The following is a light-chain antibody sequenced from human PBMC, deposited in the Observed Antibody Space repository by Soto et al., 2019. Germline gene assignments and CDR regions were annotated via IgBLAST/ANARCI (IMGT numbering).Light chain of an antibody. CDR3: QQRKSYPLT. CDR1: QDINTY. J-gene: IGKJ5*01. CDR2: AAS. V-gene: IGKV1-9*01. Sequence: DIQLTQSPSFLSASVGDRVTITCRASQDINTYLAWYQQKPGKAPKLLIFAASTLQNGVPSRFSGSGSGTEFTVKITSLQPEDCATYYCQQRKSYPLTFGQGTRLEIK.